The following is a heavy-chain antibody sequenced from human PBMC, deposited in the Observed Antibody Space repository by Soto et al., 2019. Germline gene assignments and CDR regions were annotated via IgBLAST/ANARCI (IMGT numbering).Heavy chain of an antibody. V-gene: IGHV3-15*01. CDR1: GFTFSNAW. D-gene: IGHD6-6*01. Sequence: VGSLRLSCAASGFTFSNAWMSWVRQAPGKGLEWVGRIKSKTDGGTTDYAAPVKGRFTISRDDSKNTLYLQMNSLKTEDTAVYYCTTIVRIADRRPGRFGPWGQVTLLT. CDR3: TTIVRIADRRPGRFGP. J-gene: IGHJ5*02. CDR2: IKSKTDGGTT.